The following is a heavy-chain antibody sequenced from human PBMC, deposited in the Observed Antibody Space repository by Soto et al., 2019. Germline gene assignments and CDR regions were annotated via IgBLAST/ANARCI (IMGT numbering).Heavy chain of an antibody. D-gene: IGHD2-2*03. J-gene: IGHJ4*02. Sequence: SETLSLTCTVSGGSISSYCWSWIRQPPGKGLEWIGNIHYNGNTKYSPSLKSRVTMSVDTSKNHFSLKLISVTTADTAVYFCAREGNLGRWIQPLASWGQGTLVTVSS. CDR3: AREGNLGRWIQPLAS. V-gene: IGHV4-59*01. CDR2: IHYNGNT. CDR1: GGSISSYC.